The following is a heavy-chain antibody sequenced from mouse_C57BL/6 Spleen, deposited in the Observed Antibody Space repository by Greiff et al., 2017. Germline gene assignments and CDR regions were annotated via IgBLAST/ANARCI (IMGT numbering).Heavy chain of an antibody. CDR2: IWRGGST. CDR1: GFSLTSYG. J-gene: IGHJ4*01. V-gene: IGHV2-5*01. Sequence: VHLVESGPGLVQPSQSLSITCTVSGFSLTSYGVHWVRQSPGKGLEWLGVIWRGGSTDYNAAFMSRLSITKDNSKSQVFFKMNSLQADDTAIYYCAKNNPNYYGSSYDAMDYWGQGTSVTVSS. CDR3: AKNNPNYYGSSYDAMDY. D-gene: IGHD1-1*01.